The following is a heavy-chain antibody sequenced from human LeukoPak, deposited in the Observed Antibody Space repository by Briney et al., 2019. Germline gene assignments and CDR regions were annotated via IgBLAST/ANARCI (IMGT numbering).Heavy chain of an antibody. D-gene: IGHD3-10*01. CDR1: GFTFSSYA. CDR3: ARDYYGSVDV. CDR2: ISSSSSYI. V-gene: IGHV3-21*01. Sequence: KAGGSLRLSCAASGFTFSSYAMSWVRRAPGKGLEWVSSISSSSSYIYYADSVKGRFTISRDNAKSSLYLQMNSLRAEDTAVYYCARDYYGSVDVWGKGTTVTVSS. J-gene: IGHJ6*04.